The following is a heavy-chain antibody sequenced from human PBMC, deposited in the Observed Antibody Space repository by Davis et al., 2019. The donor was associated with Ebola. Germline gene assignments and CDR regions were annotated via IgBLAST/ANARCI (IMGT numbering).Heavy chain of an antibody. D-gene: IGHD6-19*01. J-gene: IGHJ4*02. Sequence: GGPLRLSFPAPGFTSIINSMTWIRQAPGKGLEFVSATPGSGRTTYYADSVKGRFTISRDNSKNTLYLQMNSLRDEDTAVYYCAQDHPGWVGRDLDDWGQGTLVTVSS. CDR1: GFTSIINS. CDR3: AQDHPGWVGRDLDD. V-gene: IGHV3-23*01. CDR2: TPGSGRTT.